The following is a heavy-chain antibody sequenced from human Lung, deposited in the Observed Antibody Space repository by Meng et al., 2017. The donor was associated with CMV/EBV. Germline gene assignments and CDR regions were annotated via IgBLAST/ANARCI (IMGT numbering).Heavy chain of an antibody. CDR3: ARKRTNWRGPVFDY. D-gene: IGHD2-8*01. Sequence: GGSLRLXCAASGFSFSSYGMHWVRQAPGKGLEWVAFIRSDGSIKYYGESVKGRFTISRDNSKNTLYLQMNSLRAEDTALYYCARKRTNWRGPVFDYWGQGNXV. V-gene: IGHV3-30*02. CDR1: GFSFSSYG. J-gene: IGHJ4*02. CDR2: IRSDGSIK.